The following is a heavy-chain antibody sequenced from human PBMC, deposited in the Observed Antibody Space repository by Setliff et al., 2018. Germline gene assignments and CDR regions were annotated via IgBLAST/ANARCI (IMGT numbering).Heavy chain of an antibody. V-gene: IGHV4-59*11. CDR1: GGSISSHY. D-gene: IGHD6-13*01. J-gene: IGHJ4*02. CDR2: IYYSGST. Sequence: SETLSLTCTVSGGSISSHYWSWIRQPPGKGLEWIGYIYYSGSTNYNPSLKSRVTISVDTSKNQFSLKLSSVTAADTAVYYCARESGYSTLWGQGTLVTVSS. CDR3: ARESGYSTL.